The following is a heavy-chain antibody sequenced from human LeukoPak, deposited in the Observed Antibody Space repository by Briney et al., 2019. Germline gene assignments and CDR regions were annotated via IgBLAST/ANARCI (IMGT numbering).Heavy chain of an antibody. CDR1: GFTFSSYS. V-gene: IGHV3-21*01. CDR3: ARDSRYYYDSTGYFDL. D-gene: IGHD3-22*01. CDR2: ISSSSSYI. J-gene: IGHJ2*01. Sequence: GGSLRLSCAASGFTFSSYSMNWVRQAPGKGLEWVSSISSSSSYIYYADSVKGRFTISRDNAKNSLYLQMNSLRAEDTAVYYCARDSRYYYDSTGYFDLWGRGTLVTVSS.